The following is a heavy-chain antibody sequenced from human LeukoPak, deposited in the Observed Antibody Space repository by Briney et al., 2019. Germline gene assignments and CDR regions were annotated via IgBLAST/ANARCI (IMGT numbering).Heavy chain of an antibody. J-gene: IGHJ4*02. Sequence: SETLSLTCTVSGGTFSSSSYYWGWIRQPPGKGLEWIGSIYYTGSTYYSSSLKSRVTISVDTSKNQFSLKLSSVTAADTAVYYCASIVGAFTRFDYWGQGTLVTVSS. V-gene: IGHV4-39*07. CDR2: IYYTGST. CDR3: ASIVGAFTRFDY. CDR1: GGTFSSSSYY. D-gene: IGHD1-26*01.